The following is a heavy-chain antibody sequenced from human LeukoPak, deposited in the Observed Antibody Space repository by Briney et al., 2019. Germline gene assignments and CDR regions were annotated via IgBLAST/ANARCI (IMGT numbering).Heavy chain of an antibody. J-gene: IGHJ6*03. CDR2: IYTSGST. D-gene: IGHD6-6*01. V-gene: IGHV4-61*02. Sequence: SETPSLTCTVSGGSISSGSYYWSWIRQPAGKGLEWIGRIYTSGSTNYNPSLKSRVTISVDTSKNQFSLKLSSVTAADTAVYYCARYSSSDYMDVWGKGTTVTVSS. CDR3: ARYSSSDYMDV. CDR1: GGSISSGSYY.